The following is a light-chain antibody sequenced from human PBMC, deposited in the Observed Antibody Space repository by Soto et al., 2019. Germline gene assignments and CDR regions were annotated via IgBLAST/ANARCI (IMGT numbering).Light chain of an antibody. Sequence: EIVLTRSPGTLSMSPGERATLSCRASQSVSNNYLAWYQQKPGQAPRLLIFAASSRATGIPDRFSGSGSGTDFTLTISRLEPEDFAMYYCQQYDTYSPRLAFGGGTTVEIK. CDR3: QQYDTYSPRLA. J-gene: IGKJ4*01. V-gene: IGKV3-20*01. CDR2: AAS. CDR1: QSVSNNY.